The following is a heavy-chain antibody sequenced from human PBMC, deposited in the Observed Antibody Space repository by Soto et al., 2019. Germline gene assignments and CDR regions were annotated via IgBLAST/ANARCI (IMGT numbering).Heavy chain of an antibody. CDR1: GFTFSGSA. D-gene: IGHD2-2*01. CDR3: TRQSRVVVRDYYYGMDV. V-gene: IGHV3-73*02. J-gene: IGHJ6*02. Sequence: EVQLVESGGGLVQPGGSLKLSCAASGFTFSGSAMHWVRQASGKGLEWVGRIRSKANSYATAYAASVKGRFTISRDDSKNTAYLQMNSLTTEDTAVYYCTRQSRVVVRDYYYGMDVWGQGTTVTVSS. CDR2: IRSKANSYAT.